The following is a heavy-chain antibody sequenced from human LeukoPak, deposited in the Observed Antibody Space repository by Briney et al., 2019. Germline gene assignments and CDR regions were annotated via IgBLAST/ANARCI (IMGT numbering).Heavy chain of an antibody. CDR3: ASNLYGYSSSWPPGY. D-gene: IGHD6-13*01. CDR2: VDPEDGET. V-gene: IGHV1-69-2*01. CDR1: GYTFTDYY. J-gene: IGHJ4*02. Sequence: GASVKVSCEASGYTFTDYYMHWVQQAPGKGLEWMGRVDPEDGETIYAEKFQGRVTITADTSTDTAYMELSSLRSEDTAVYYCASNLYGYSSSWPPGYWGQGTLVTVSS.